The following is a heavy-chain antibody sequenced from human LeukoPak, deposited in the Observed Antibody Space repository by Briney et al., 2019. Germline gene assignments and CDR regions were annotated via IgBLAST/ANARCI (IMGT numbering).Heavy chain of an antibody. V-gene: IGHV3-74*01. CDR2: IASDGSST. Sequence: PGGSLRLSCAASGFTFSSYAMNWVRQAPGKGLVWVSRIASDGSSTTYADSVKGRFSISRENAKNTLYLQMNSLRVEDTAVYYCARGRPHGNDYWGQGTLVTVSS. D-gene: IGHD4-23*01. CDR1: GFTFSSYA. J-gene: IGHJ4*02. CDR3: ARGRPHGNDY.